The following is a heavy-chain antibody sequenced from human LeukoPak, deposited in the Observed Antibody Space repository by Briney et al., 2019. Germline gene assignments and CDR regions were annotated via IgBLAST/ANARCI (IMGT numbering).Heavy chain of an antibody. CDR1: GGCISSYY. J-gene: IGHJ3*02. V-gene: IGHV4-59*08. CDR2: IYYSGST. Sequence: SETLSLTCTVSGGCISSYYWSWIRQPPGKGLEWIGYIYYSGSTNYNPSLKSRVTISVDTSKNQFSLKLSSVTAADTAVYYCARHVDIVVVPAAIHAFDIWGQGTMVTVSS. D-gene: IGHD2-2*03. CDR3: ARHVDIVVVPAAIHAFDI.